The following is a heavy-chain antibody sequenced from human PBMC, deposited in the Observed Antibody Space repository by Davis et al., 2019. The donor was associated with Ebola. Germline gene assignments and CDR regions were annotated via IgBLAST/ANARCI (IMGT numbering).Heavy chain of an antibody. D-gene: IGHD3-22*01. J-gene: IGHJ4*02. CDR1: GFTVSSNY. CDR3: ARGITMIVVASYYFDY. Sequence: PGGSLRLSCAASGFTVSSNYTSWVRQAPGKGLEWVSSISSSSSYIYYADSVKGRFTISRDNAKNSLYLQMNSLRAEDTAVYYCARGITMIVVASYYFDYWGQGTLVTVSS. V-gene: IGHV3-21*01. CDR2: ISSSSSYI.